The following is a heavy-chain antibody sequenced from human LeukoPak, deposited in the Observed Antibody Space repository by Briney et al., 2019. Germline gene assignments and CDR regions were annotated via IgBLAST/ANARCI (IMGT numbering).Heavy chain of an antibody. CDR3: ARGFVLWFGELLFGDVAFDI. CDR1: GFTFSSYS. D-gene: IGHD3-10*01. Sequence: GGSLRLSCAASGFTFSSYSMNWVRQAPGKGLEWVSSISSSSSYIYYADSVKGRFTISRDNAKNSLYLQMNSLRAEDTAVYYCARGFVLWFGELLFGDVAFDIWGQGTMVTVSS. CDR2: ISSSSSYI. J-gene: IGHJ3*02. V-gene: IGHV3-21*01.